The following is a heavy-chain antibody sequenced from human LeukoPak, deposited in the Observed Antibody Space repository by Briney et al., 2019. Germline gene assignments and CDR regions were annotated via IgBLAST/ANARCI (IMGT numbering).Heavy chain of an antibody. J-gene: IGHJ4*02. CDR2: INHSGST. V-gene: IGHV4-38-2*02. CDR3: ARLAAAVDY. D-gene: IGHD6-13*01. CDR1: GYSISSGYY. Sequence: SETLSLTCTVSGYSISSGYYWSWIRQPPGKGLEWIGEINHSGSTNYNPSLKSRVTISVDTSKNQFSLKLSSVTAADTAVYYCARLAAAVDYWGQGTLVTVSS.